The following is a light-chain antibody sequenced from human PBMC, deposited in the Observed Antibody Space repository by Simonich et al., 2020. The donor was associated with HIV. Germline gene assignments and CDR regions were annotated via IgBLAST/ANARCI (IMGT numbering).Light chain of an antibody. CDR2: KAT. Sequence: DIQMTQSPSTLSASLGDRVTITCRASQSVSTWVAWYQQKPGKAPKLLIYKATSLESGVPLRFSGSGFGTEFTLTISSLKPEDFATYYCQQYNNYRTFGQGTKVEIK. CDR3: QQYNNYRT. CDR1: QSVSTW. V-gene: IGKV1-5*03. J-gene: IGKJ1*01.